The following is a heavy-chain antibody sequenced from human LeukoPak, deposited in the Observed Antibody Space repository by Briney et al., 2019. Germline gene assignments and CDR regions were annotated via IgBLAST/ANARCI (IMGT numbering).Heavy chain of an antibody. CDR2: MEKELDGYAT. D-gene: IGHD1-26*01. CDR1: GFTFSDSS. J-gene: IGHJ5*02. Sequence: PGGSLRLSCAASGFTFSDSSIHWVRQASGKGLEWIGLMEKELDGYATAYAASVRGRFTISRDDSQNTAYLQMDSLKTEDTALYYCTRDSGTYNGLDPWGQETLFTVSS. CDR3: TRDSGTYNGLDP. V-gene: IGHV3-73*01.